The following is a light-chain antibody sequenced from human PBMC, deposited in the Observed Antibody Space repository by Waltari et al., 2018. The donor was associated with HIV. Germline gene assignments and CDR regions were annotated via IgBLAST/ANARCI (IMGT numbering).Light chain of an antibody. V-gene: IGLV3-1*01. CDR1: KLGDKY. J-gene: IGLJ2*01. Sequence: SYELPQPPSVSVSPGQTATITCSGDKLGDKYVSWYQQRPGQSPVLVIYQDTGRPSGIPERLSGSNSGNTATLTISGTQAMDEADYYCQAWDSSAVVFGGGTKLTVL. CDR3: QAWDSSAVV. CDR2: QDT.